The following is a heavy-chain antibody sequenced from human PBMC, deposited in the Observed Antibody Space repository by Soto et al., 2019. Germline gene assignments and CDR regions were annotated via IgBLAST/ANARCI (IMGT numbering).Heavy chain of an antibody. CDR1: GFTFSSYA. V-gene: IGHV3-30-3*01. CDR3: ARPASPFYSSSSSYWYFDL. CDR2: ISYDGSNK. J-gene: IGHJ2*01. Sequence: QVQLVESGGGVVQLGRSLRLSCAASGFTFSSYAMHWVRQAPGKGLEWVAVISYDGSNKYYADSVKGRFTISRDNSKNTLYLQMNSLRAEDTAVYYCARPASPFYSSSSSYWYFDLWGRGTLVTVSS. D-gene: IGHD6-6*01.